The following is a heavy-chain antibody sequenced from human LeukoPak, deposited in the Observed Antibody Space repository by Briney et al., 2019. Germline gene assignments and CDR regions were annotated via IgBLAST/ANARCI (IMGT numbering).Heavy chain of an antibody. Sequence: ASVKVSCKASGYTFTSHDINWVRQATGQGLEWMGWMNPNSGNTGYAQKSQGRVTMTRNTSISTAYMELSSLRSEDTAVYYCARVARWGSSTSTPSYYYGMDVWGQGTTVTVSS. V-gene: IGHV1-8*01. CDR2: MNPNSGNT. CDR1: GYTFTSHD. D-gene: IGHD2-2*01. CDR3: ARVARWGSSTSTPSYYYGMDV. J-gene: IGHJ6*02.